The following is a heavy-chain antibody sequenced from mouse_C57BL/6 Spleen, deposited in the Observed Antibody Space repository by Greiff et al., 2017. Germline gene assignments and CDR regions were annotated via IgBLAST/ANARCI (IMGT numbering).Heavy chain of an antibody. CDR1: GFTFTSYW. V-gene: IGHV1-7*01. J-gene: IGHJ2*01. CDR3: AKTGTVYYFDY. CDR2: INPSSGYT. Sequence: VQLQQSGAELAKPGASVKLSCKASGFTFTSYWMHWVKQRPGQGLEWIGYINPSSGYTKYNQKFKDKATLTADKASSTAYMQLSILTYEDSAVYYCAKTGTVYYFDYWGQGTTLTVSS. D-gene: IGHD4-1*01.